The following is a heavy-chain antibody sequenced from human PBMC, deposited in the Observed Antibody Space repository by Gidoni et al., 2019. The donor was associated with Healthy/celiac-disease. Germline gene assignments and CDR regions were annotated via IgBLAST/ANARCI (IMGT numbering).Heavy chain of an antibody. Sequence: EVQLVESGGGLVQPGGSLRLSCAASGFTFSRSWMHWVRQAPGKGLVWVSRITSDGSSTSYADSVKGRFTIYRDNAKNTLYLQMNSLRAEDTAVYYCAREIAPSVVVTQRWFDPWGQGTLVTVSS. CDR1: GFTFSRSW. J-gene: IGHJ5*02. CDR3: AREIAPSVVVTQRWFDP. D-gene: IGHD2-21*02. V-gene: IGHV3-74*01. CDR2: ITSDGSST.